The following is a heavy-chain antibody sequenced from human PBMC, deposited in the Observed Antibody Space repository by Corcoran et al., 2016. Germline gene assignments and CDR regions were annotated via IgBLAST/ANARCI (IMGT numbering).Heavy chain of an antibody. CDR2: IYYSGST. D-gene: IGHD3-16*01. CDR3: ASSGQITFGGVYGY. V-gene: IGHV4-39*01. Sequence: QLQLQESGPGLVKPSETLSLTCTVSGGSISSSSYYWGWIRQPPGKGLEWIGSIYYSGSTYYNPSLQSRVTISVDTSKNQFSLKLSSVTTADTAVYYCASSGQITFGGVYGYWGQGTLVTVSS. CDR1: GGSISSSSYY. J-gene: IGHJ4*02.